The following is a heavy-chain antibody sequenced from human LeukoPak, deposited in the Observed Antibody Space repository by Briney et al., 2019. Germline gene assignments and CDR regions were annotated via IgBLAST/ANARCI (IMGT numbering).Heavy chain of an antibody. CDR2: ISAYNGNT. CDR1: GGTFSSYG. D-gene: IGHD6-13*01. V-gene: IGHV1-18*01. J-gene: IGHJ4*02. CDR3: ARTLPGIAAAGSYYFDY. Sequence: ASVKVSCKASGGTFSSYGISWVRQAPGQGLEWMGWISAYNGNTNYAQKLQGRVTMTTDTSTSTAYMELRSLRSDDTAVYYCARTLPGIAAAGSYYFDYWGQGTLVTVSS.